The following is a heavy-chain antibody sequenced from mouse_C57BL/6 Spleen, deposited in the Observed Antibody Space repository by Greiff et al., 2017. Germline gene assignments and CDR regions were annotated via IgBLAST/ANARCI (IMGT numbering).Heavy chain of an antibody. Sequence: VKLMESGAELVRPGPSVKVSCKASGYAFTNYLIEWVKQRPGQGLEWIGVINPGSGGTNYNEKFKGKATLTADKSSSTAYMQLSSLTSEDSAVYFCARGNYYGSSYGYFDVWGTGTTVTVSS. CDR1: GYAFTNYL. V-gene: IGHV1-54*01. CDR2: INPGSGGT. D-gene: IGHD1-1*01. J-gene: IGHJ1*03. CDR3: ARGNYYGSSYGYFDV.